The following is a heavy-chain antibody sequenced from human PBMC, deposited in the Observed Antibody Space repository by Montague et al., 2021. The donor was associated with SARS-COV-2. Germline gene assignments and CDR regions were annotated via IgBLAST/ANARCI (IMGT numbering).Heavy chain of an antibody. CDR1: GFIFSSYE. CDR2: ISSSGGGSTK. D-gene: IGHD2-21*01. J-gene: IGHJ6*02. V-gene: IGHV3-48*03. Sequence: SLRLSCPASGFIFSSYEMNWVRQAPGKGLEWISYISSSGGGSTKHYTDSVKGRFTISRDNAKNSLYLQMSSLRVEDTAIYYCARDRDWDDWCGMDVWGQGTTVTVSS. CDR3: ARDRDWDDWCGMDV.